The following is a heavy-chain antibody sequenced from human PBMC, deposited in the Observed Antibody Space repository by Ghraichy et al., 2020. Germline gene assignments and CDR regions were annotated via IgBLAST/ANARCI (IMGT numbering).Heavy chain of an antibody. D-gene: IGHD3-10*01. Sequence: GASLRLSCAASGFTFSSYAMSWVRQAPGKGLEWVSGIGGSGGSTYYADSVKGRFTISRDNSKNTLSLQMNSLRAEDTAVYYCAKDEYYYGSGTSGYWGQGTLVTVSS. V-gene: IGHV3-23*01. CDR3: AKDEYYYGSGTSGY. CDR2: IGGSGGST. CDR1: GFTFSSYA. J-gene: IGHJ4*02.